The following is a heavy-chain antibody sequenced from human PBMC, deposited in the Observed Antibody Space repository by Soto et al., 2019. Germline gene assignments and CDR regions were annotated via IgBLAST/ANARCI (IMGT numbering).Heavy chain of an antibody. CDR2: INPNSGGT. V-gene: IGHV1-2*04. CDR3: AAAAVGDSSGYYHNWFDP. CDR1: GYTFTGYY. J-gene: IGHJ5*02. Sequence: ASVKVSCKASGYTFTGYYMHWVRQAPGQGLEWMGWINPNSGGTNYAQKFQGWVTMTRDTSISTAYMELSRLRSDDTAVYYFAAAAVGDSSGYYHNWFDPWGQGTLVTVSS. D-gene: IGHD3-22*01.